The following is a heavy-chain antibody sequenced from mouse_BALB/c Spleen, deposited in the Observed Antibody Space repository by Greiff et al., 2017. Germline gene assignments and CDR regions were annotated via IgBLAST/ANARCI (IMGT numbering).Heavy chain of an antibody. Sequence: EVKLQESGPELVKPGASVKISCKASGYTFTDYNMHWVKQSHGKSLEWIGYIYPYNGGTGYNQKFKSKATLTVDNSSSTAYMELRSLTSEDSAVYYCARFYYYGSTPFDYWGQGTTLTVSS. CDR3: ARFYYYGSTPFDY. V-gene: IGHV1S29*02. J-gene: IGHJ2*01. CDR1: GYTFTDYN. CDR2: IYPYNGGT. D-gene: IGHD1-1*01.